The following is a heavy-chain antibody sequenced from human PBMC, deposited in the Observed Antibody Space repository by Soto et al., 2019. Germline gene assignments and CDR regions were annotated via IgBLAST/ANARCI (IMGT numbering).Heavy chain of an antibody. Sequence: WETLTLTCTVSGGTISSYDRSWIRQPAGKGLEWIARIFTGGSNNYNPSPKSRLTMSVDTTKKQTPQKLSSVTAADKAVDYCAREAATLGGSFGYWGQGTLVTVSS. CDR2: IFTGGSN. D-gene: IGHD3-16*01. CDR3: AREAATLGGSFGY. J-gene: IGHJ4*02. CDR1: GGTISSYD. V-gene: IGHV4-4*07.